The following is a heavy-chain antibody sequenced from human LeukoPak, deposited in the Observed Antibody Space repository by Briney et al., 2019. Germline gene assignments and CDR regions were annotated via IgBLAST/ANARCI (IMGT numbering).Heavy chain of an antibody. Sequence: SETLSLTCAVYGGSFSGYYWSWIRQPPGKGLEWIGEINHSGSTNYNPSLKSRVTISVDTSKNQFSLKLSSVTAADTAVYYCASVAAAGYDYYYYMDVWGKGTTVTVSS. J-gene: IGHJ6*03. CDR1: GGSFSGYY. D-gene: IGHD6-13*01. CDR2: INHSGST. CDR3: ASVAAAGYDYYYYMDV. V-gene: IGHV4-34*01.